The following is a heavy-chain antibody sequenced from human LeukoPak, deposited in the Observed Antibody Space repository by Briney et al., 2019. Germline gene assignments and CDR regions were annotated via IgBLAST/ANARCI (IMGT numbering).Heavy chain of an antibody. CDR2: IYYSGST. D-gene: IGHD6-19*01. Sequence: SETLSLTCTVSGGSISSHYWSWIRQPPGKGLEWIGYIYYSGSTNYNPSLKSRVTISVDTSKNQFSLKLSSVTAADTAVYYCERMNKGGWVLQFDWFDPWGKGTLVTVSS. CDR3: ERMNKGGWVLQFDWFDP. CDR1: GGSISSHY. J-gene: IGHJ5*02. V-gene: IGHV4-59*11.